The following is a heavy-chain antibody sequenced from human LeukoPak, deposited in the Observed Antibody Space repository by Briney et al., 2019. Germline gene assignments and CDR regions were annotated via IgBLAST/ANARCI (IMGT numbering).Heavy chain of an antibody. D-gene: IGHD1-14*01. CDR3: ARDDAPVDRGFDP. CDR1: GGSISSGSYY. CDR2: IYISGST. J-gene: IGHJ5*02. V-gene: IGHV4-61*02. Sequence: SQTLSLTCTVSGGSISSGSYYWSWMRQPAGKGLEWIGRIYISGSTNYNPSLKSRVTISVDTSKNQFSLKLSSVTAADTAVYYCARDDAPVDRGFDPWGQGTLVTVSS.